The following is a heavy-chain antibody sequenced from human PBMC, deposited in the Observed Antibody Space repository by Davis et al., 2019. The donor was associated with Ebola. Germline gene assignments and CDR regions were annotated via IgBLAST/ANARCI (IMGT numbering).Heavy chain of an antibody. CDR3: TRSGSYRLNFDF. V-gene: IGHV4-59*01. CDR2: IFSSGTT. Sequence: MPGGSLRLSCTPSCGSIRGFYLSWVRQPPGKGLEWLGYIFSSGTTNYNPSLKSRVTMSVDTSKNLFSLRLSSVTAADTAVYYCTRSGSYRLNFDFWGQGTLVTVSS. D-gene: IGHD1-26*01. J-gene: IGHJ4*02. CDR1: CGSIRGFY.